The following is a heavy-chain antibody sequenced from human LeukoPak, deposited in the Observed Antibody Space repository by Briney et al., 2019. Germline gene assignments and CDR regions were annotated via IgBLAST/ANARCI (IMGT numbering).Heavy chain of an antibody. CDR3: ARWGATGYGDY. D-gene: IGHD3-9*01. CDR2: ISDSSSTI. J-gene: IGHJ4*02. CDR1: GFTFCSYG. Sequence: GGSLRLSCAASGFTFCSYGMNWGRQTPGKGLEWVSYISDSSSTIYYADSVKGRLTISRDNAKNSLYLQMNSLRAEDTAVYYCARWGATGYGDYWGQGTLVTVSS. V-gene: IGHV3-48*03.